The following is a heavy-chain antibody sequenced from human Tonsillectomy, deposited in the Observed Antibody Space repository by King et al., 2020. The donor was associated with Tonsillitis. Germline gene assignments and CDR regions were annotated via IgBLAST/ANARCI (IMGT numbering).Heavy chain of an antibody. CDR3: TTRDYATGAFDI. CDR1: GLTLSNAW. D-gene: IGHD3-16*01. Sequence: VQLVESGGGLVKPGGSLTLSCVASGLTLSNAWMTWVRQAPGKGLEWVGRIKSKTDGGTTDYAAPVKGRFTISRDDSKNTLFLQMNSLKTEDTAVYYCTTRDYATGAFDIWGQGTMVTVSS. J-gene: IGHJ3*02. CDR2: IKSKTDGGTT. V-gene: IGHV3-15*01.